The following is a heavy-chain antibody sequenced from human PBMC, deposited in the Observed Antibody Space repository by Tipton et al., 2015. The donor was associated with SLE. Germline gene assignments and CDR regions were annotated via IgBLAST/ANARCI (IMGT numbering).Heavy chain of an antibody. Sequence: GSLRLSCAASGFTFSSYSMNWVRQAPGKGLEWVSSISSSSSYIYYADSVKGRFTISRDNAKNSLYLQMNSLRAEDTAVYYCARAGQWLLSPNGDFDYWGQGTLVTVSS. CDR1: GFTFSSYS. V-gene: IGHV3-21*01. J-gene: IGHJ4*02. D-gene: IGHD3-3*01. CDR2: ISSSSSYI. CDR3: ARAGQWLLSPNGDFDY.